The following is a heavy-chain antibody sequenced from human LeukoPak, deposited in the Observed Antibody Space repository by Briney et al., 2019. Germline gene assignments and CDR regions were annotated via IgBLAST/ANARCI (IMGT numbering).Heavy chain of an antibody. CDR1: GFTFSSYE. CDR2: ISSSGSTI. J-gene: IGHJ4*02. D-gene: IGHD3-22*01. V-gene: IGHV3-48*03. CDR3: ARGSDNYYDSSGYYYGRGYYFDY. Sequence: PGGSLRLSCAASGFTFSSYEMNWVRQAPGKGLEWVSYISSSGSTIYYADSVKGRFTISRDNAKNSLYLQMNSLRAEDTAVYYCARGSDNYYDSSGYYYGRGYYFDYWGQGTLVTVSS.